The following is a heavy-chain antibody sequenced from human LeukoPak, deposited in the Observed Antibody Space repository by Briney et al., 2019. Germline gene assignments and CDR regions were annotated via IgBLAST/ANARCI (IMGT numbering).Heavy chain of an antibody. CDR3: AKEDDYDSSGQIDY. Sequence: GGSLRLSCAASGFTFSDYYMSWIRQAPGKGLEWVSAISGSGGSTYYADSVKGRFTISRDNSKNTLYLQMNSLRAEDTAVYYCAKEDDYDSSGQIDYWGQGTLVTVSS. V-gene: IGHV3-23*01. CDR2: ISGSGGST. J-gene: IGHJ4*02. CDR1: GFTFSDYY. D-gene: IGHD3-22*01.